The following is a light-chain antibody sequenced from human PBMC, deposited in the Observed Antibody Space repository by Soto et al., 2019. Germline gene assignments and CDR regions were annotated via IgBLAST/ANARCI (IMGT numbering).Light chain of an antibody. CDR2: DTS. CDR1: QSVSIH. CDR3: QQYSNWPPIT. Sequence: QSPGTLSVSLGERATLSFRASQSVSIHLAWYQQKPGQAPRLLIYDTSTRATGIPARFSGSGSGTEFTLTISSLQSEDFAVYYCQQYSNWPPITFGQRTRLET. J-gene: IGKJ5*01. V-gene: IGKV3-15*01.